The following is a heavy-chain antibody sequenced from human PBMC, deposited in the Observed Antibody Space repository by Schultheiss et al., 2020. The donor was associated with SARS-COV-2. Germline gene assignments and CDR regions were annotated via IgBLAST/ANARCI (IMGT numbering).Heavy chain of an antibody. Sequence: GGSLRLSCAASGFTFSSYWMHWVRQAPGKGLVWVSRINSDGSSTYYADSVKGRFTISRDNSKNTLYLQMNSLRAEDTAVYYCAKIAQFERGYSYGLIGYNWFDPWGQGTLVTVSS. CDR1: GFTFSSYW. J-gene: IGHJ5*02. CDR3: AKIAQFERGYSYGLIGYNWFDP. CDR2: INSDGSST. V-gene: IGHV3-74*01. D-gene: IGHD5-18*01.